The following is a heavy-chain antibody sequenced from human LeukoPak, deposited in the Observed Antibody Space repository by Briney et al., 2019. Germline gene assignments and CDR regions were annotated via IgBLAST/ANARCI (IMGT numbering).Heavy chain of an antibody. CDR3: ARDRGGYYYFDY. Sequence: SQTLSLTCTVSGGSINNDDYYWSWIRQHPGKGLEWIGYIYYSGSTYYNPSLKSRVTISIDTSKNQFSLRLNSVTAADTAVYYCARDRGGYYYFDYWGQGTLVTVSS. J-gene: IGHJ4*02. D-gene: IGHD3-10*01. CDR2: IYYSGST. V-gene: IGHV4-30-4*01. CDR1: GGSINNDDYY.